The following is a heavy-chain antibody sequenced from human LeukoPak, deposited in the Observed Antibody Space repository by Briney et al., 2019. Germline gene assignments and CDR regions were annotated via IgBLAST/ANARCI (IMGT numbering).Heavy chain of an antibody. J-gene: IGHJ3*02. CDR2: IYYSGST. CDR3: ARADDSSGYYQPDAFDI. Sequence: SETLSLTCTVSGGSISSYYWSWIRQPPGKGLEWIGYIYYSGSTNYNPSLKSRVTISVDTSKNQFSLKLSSVTAADTAVYYCARADDSSGYYQPDAFDIWGQGTMVIVSS. CDR1: GGSISSYY. D-gene: IGHD3-22*01. V-gene: IGHV4-59*01.